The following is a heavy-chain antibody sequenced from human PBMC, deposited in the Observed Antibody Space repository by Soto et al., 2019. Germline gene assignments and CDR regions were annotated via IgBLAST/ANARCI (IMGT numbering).Heavy chain of an antibody. V-gene: IGHV4-34*01. Sequence: SETLYLTCAVYGGSFSAYYGSWIRQPPWKGLEWIGEINHSGGTSYNPSLKSRVTISVDTSKSQFSLKLTSVTAADRAVYYCARGSVDTVDSSGCSEYWGQVPPGTFST. CDR3: ARGSVDTVDSSGCSEY. CDR2: INHSGGT. J-gene: IGHJ4*02. CDR1: GGSFSAYY. D-gene: IGHD3-22*01.